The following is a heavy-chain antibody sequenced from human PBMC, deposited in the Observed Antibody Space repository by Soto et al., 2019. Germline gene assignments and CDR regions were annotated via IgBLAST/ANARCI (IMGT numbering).Heavy chain of an antibody. Sequence: PSETLSLTCAVSGASISSGGYSWSWIRQPPGKGLEWIGYIYHSGTSYYNPSLNSRLTITVDRSKNQFSLKLSAVTAADTAVYYCARGGNSDWFDPWGQGTLVTVSS. CDR1: GASISSGGYS. V-gene: IGHV4-30-2*01. D-gene: IGHD2-21*02. CDR3: ARGGNSDWFDP. CDR2: IYHSGTS. J-gene: IGHJ5*02.